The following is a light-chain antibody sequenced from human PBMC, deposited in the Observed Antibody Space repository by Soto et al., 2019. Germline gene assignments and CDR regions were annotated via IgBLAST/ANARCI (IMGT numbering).Light chain of an antibody. CDR2: EVS. CDR3: SSYTSSRTL. Sequence: QSVLTQPASVSGSPGQSITISCTGTSSDVGSYNYVSWYQQHPGKAPKLMIYEVSDRPSGISSRFSGSKSGNTASPTISGLQTEDEADYYCSSYTSSRTLFGTGTKVTVL. CDR1: SSDVGSYNY. J-gene: IGLJ1*01. V-gene: IGLV2-14*01.